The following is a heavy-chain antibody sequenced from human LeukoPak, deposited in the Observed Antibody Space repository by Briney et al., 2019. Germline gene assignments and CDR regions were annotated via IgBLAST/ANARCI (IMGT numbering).Heavy chain of an antibody. CDR2: IYHSGST. Sequence: PSETLSLTCAVSGGSISSGGYSWSWIRQPPGKGLEWIGYIYHSGSTYYNPSLKSRVTISVDRSKNQFSLKLSSVTAADTAVYYCAREIAARPDYWGQGTLVTVSS. CDR1: GGSISSGGYS. CDR3: AREIAARPDY. D-gene: IGHD6-6*01. V-gene: IGHV4-30-2*01. J-gene: IGHJ4*02.